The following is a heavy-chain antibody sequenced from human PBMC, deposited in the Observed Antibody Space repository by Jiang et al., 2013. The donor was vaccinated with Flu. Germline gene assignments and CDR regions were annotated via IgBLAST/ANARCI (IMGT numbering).Heavy chain of an antibody. D-gene: IGHD5-18*01. Sequence: GSGLVKPSETLSLTCTVSGGSISSYYWSWIRQPPGKGLEWIGYIYYSGSTNYNPSLKSRVTISVATSKNQFSLRLSSVTAADTAVYYCARTDIHLWSGIDYWGQGTLVTVSS. CDR1: GGSISSYY. J-gene: IGHJ4*02. CDR2: IYYSGST. CDR3: ARTDIHLWSGIDY. V-gene: IGHV4-59*08.